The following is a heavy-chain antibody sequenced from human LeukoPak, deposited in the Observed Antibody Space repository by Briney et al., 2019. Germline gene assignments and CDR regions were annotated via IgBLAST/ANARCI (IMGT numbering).Heavy chain of an antibody. D-gene: IGHD3-3*01. CDR2: ININSGGI. Sequence: ASVKVSCKASGYTFIDYWIHWVRQAPGQGLEWMGRININSGGINYAQKFQGRVTMTRATSISTAYMELCRLRFDDTAVYYCARDRDGGVGTIDYWGQGTLVPVSS. V-gene: IGHV1-2*06. CDR1: GYTFIDYW. J-gene: IGHJ4*02. CDR3: ARDRDGGVGTIDY.